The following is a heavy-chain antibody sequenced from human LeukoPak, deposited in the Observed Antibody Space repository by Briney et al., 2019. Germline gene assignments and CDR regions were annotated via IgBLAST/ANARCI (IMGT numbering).Heavy chain of an antibody. CDR1: GFTFSIYA. D-gene: IGHD4-17*01. Sequence: GGSLRLSCAASGFTFSIYAMSWVRQAPGKGLESVSAISGSGGSTYYADSVKGRFTISRDNSKNTLYLQMNSLRAEDTAVYYCAKASTTVVTVGSIDYWGQGTLVTVSS. CDR2: ISGSGGST. CDR3: AKASTTVVTVGSIDY. J-gene: IGHJ4*02. V-gene: IGHV3-23*01.